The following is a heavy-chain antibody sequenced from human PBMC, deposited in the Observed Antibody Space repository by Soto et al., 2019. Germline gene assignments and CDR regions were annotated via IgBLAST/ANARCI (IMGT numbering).Heavy chain of an antibody. J-gene: IGHJ3*02. CDR2: IYYSGST. D-gene: IGHD4-17*01. Sequence: QVQLQESGPGLVKPSETLSLTCTVSGGSISSYYWSWIRQPPGKGLEWIGYIYYSGSTNYNPSLKRRVTISVDTSKNQFSLKLSSVTAADTAVYYCARDQAYGVGAFDIWGQGTMVTVSS. V-gene: IGHV4-59*01. CDR1: GGSISSYY. CDR3: ARDQAYGVGAFDI.